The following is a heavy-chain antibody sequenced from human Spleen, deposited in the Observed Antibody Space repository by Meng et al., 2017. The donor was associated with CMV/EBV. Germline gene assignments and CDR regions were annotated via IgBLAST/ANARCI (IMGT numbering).Heavy chain of an antibody. V-gene: IGHV1-2*02. CDR2: INPNSGDT. CDR3: ATQSGVGYSSAWYDS. J-gene: IGHJ5*01. D-gene: IGHD3-22*01. Sequence: ASVKVSCKASGYIFTDYYVHWVRQAPGQGLEWMGWINPNSGDTTYPQNFQGRVTMTRDTSITTAYMELTMLTSGDTAVYYCATQSGVGYSSAWYDSWGQGTLVTVSS. CDR1: GYIFTDYY.